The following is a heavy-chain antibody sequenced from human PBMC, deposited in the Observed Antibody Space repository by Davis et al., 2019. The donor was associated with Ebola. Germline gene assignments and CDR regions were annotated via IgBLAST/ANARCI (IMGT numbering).Heavy chain of an antibody. Sequence: PGGSLRLSCAASGFTFDDYTMHWVRQAPGKGLEWVSLISWHGANTYYADSVKGRFTISRDNSKNSLHLQMNSLRTEDTALYFCAKDSGGATASFDYWGQGTLVTDSS. V-gene: IGHV3-43*01. J-gene: IGHJ4*02. CDR2: ISWHGANT. D-gene: IGHD4/OR15-4a*01. CDR3: AKDSGGATASFDY. CDR1: GFTFDDYT.